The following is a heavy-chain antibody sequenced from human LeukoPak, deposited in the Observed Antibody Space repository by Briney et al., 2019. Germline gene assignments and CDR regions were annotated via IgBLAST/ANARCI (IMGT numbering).Heavy chain of an antibody. Sequence: PSETLSLTCAVSGGSISSSNWWSWVRQPPGKGLEWIGEIYHSGSTNYNPSLKSRVTISVDKSKNQFSLKLSSVTAADTAVYYCARTYNWNPGWFDPWGQGTLVTVSS. J-gene: IGHJ5*02. CDR3: ARTYNWNPGWFDP. CDR2: IYHSGST. D-gene: IGHD1-20*01. CDR1: GGSISSSNW. V-gene: IGHV4-4*02.